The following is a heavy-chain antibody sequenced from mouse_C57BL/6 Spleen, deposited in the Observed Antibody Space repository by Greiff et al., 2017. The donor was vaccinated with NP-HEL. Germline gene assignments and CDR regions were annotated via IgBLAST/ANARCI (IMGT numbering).Heavy chain of an antibody. CDR2: ISGGGGNT. Sequence: EVKVEESGGGLVKPGGSLKLSCAASGFTFSSYTMSWVRQTPEKRLEWVATISGGGGNTYYPDSVKGRFTISRDNAKNTLYLQMSSLRSEDTALYYCARHSPITTVVATRYFDYWGQGTTLTVSS. D-gene: IGHD1-1*01. J-gene: IGHJ2*01. CDR1: GFTFSSYT. CDR3: ARHSPITTVVATRYFDY. V-gene: IGHV5-9*01.